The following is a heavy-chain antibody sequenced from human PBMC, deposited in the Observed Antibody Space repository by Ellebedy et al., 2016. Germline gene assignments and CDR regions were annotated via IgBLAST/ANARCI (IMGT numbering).Heavy chain of an antibody. J-gene: IGHJ4*02. CDR2: IKQDGSGK. D-gene: IGHD4-17*01. V-gene: IGHV3-7*01. Sequence: GGSLRLSCAASGFTFSSYWMSWVRQAPGKGLEWVANIKQDGSGKYYVDSVKGRFTISRDNAKNSLYLQMNSLRAEDTAVYFCAKDRYGDYVVYFDSWGQGTLVTVSS. CDR1: GFTFSSYW. CDR3: AKDRYGDYVVYFDS.